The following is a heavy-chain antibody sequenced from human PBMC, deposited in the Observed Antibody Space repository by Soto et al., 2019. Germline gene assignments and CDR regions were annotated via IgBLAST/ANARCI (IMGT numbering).Heavy chain of an antibody. Sequence: QVQLVQSGAEVKKPGASVKVSCKASGYTFTDYYIHWVRQAPGQGLEWMGMINPSGGSTDYAQKFRGKVTMTRETSTGTVYMELSSLIYEDTAVYYCARPPFPGCINAVCYPFDYWGQGTLVTVSS. V-gene: IGHV1-46*01. CDR2: INPSGGST. D-gene: IGHD2-8*01. CDR3: ARPPFPGCINAVCYPFDY. J-gene: IGHJ4*02. CDR1: GYTFTDYY.